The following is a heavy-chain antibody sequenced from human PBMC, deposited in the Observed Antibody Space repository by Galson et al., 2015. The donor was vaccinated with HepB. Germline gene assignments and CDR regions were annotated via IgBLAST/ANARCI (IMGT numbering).Heavy chain of an antibody. Sequence: SLRLSCAASGFTFSSYSMNWVRQAPGKGLEWVSYISSSSSTIYYADSVKGRFTISRDNAKNSLYLQMNSLRAEDTAVYYCARDQSSSSWYYYYYYYYMDVWGKGTTVTVSS. V-gene: IGHV3-48*01. D-gene: IGHD6-13*01. CDR1: GFTFSSYS. J-gene: IGHJ6*03. CDR3: ARDQSSSSWYYYYYYYYMDV. CDR2: ISSSSSTI.